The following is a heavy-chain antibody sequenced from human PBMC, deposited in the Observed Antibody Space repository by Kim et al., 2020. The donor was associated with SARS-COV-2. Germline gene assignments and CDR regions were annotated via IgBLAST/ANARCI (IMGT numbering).Heavy chain of an antibody. V-gene: IGHV3-23*01. J-gene: IGHJ6*02. Sequence: GGSLRLSCAASGFTFSSYAMSWVRQAPGKGLEWVSAISGSGGSTYYADSVKGRFTISRDNSKNTLYLQMNSLRAEDTAVYYCAKGNYYGSGSYYTQRYYYYYGMGVWGQGTTVTVSS. CDR1: GFTFSSYA. CDR2: ISGSGGST. D-gene: IGHD3-10*01. CDR3: AKGNYYGSGSYYTQRYYYYYGMGV.